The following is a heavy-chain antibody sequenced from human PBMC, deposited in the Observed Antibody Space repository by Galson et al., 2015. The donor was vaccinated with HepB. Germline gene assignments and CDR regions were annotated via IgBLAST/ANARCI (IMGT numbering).Heavy chain of an antibody. J-gene: IGHJ4*02. V-gene: IGHV3-21*01. D-gene: IGHD6-13*01. CDR2: ISSSSGYI. Sequence: SLRLSCAASGFTFSTYAMNWVRQAPGKGLVWVSSISSSSGYIYYSDSVKGRFTISRDNAKNSLFLQMNSLRAEDTAVYYCAREGPYSSSWYGDPLSSDYWGQGTLVTVSS. CDR3: AREGPYSSSWYGDPLSSDY. CDR1: GFTFSTYA.